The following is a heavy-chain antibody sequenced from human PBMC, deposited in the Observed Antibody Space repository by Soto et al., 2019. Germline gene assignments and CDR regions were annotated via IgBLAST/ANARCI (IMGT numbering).Heavy chain of an antibody. CDR1: GGYIENSHAF. CDR2: VYYSGGA. V-gene: IGHV4-39*07. J-gene: IGHJ5*02. D-gene: IGHD5-12*01. CDR3: AKGDNLGPKTGYAFDP. Sequence: PSETLSLSCDVSGGYIENSHAFWGWVSQPPGKGLEFIGSVYYSGGAYYSPSLKSRVTVSVDTSNNQFSLQLNSVTPEDTAVYFCAKGDNLGPKTGYAFDPWGQGIMVTVSS.